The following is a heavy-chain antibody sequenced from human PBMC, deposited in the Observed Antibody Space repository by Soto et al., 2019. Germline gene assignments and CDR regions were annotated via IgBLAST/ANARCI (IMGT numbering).Heavy chain of an antibody. V-gene: IGHV4-59*08. CDR2: IYYSGDT. CDR1: GGSLSSYY. Sequence: SETLSLTCTVSGGSLSSYYWSWIRQPPGKGLEWIGYIYYSGDTNYNPSLKSRLTISVDTSKNQFSLKLTSVTAADTAVYYCARQPSYYYYYMDVWGKGTTVTVSS. J-gene: IGHJ6*03. CDR3: ARQPSYYYYYMDV.